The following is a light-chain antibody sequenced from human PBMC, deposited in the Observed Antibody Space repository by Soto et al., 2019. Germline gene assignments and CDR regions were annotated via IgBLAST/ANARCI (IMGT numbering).Light chain of an antibody. CDR2: AAS. CDR1: QSVSANF. CDR3: QQYGSSPYT. V-gene: IGKV3-20*01. J-gene: IGKJ2*01. Sequence: EIVLTQSPGTLSLSPGERATLSCRASQSVSANFVAWYQQKPGQPPRLFIFAASGRAAGIPDRFSGSGSGTDFTLTISRLEHEDVAVYYCQQYGSSPYTFAQGTKLEI.